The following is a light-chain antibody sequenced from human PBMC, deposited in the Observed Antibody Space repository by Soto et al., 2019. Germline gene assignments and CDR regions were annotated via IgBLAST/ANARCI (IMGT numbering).Light chain of an antibody. J-gene: IGKJ4*01. CDR1: QSVSSY. Sequence: TQSPATLSLSPGERATLSCRASQSVSSYLAWYQQKPGQAPKLLIYDASNLESGVPSRFSGSGSGTEFALTISGLQPDDFGSYYCQQYNRYSLTFGGGTKVDI. CDR3: QQYNRYSLT. CDR2: DAS. V-gene: IGKV1-5*01.